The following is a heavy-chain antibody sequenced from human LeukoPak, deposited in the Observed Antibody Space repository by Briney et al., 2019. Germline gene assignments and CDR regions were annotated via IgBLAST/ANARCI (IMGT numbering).Heavy chain of an antibody. CDR2: IYPGDSDT. Sequence: GESLKISCKGSGYSFTNYWIGWVRQMPGKGLEWMGIIYPGDSDTRYSPSFQGQVGFSADKSISTAYLQWSSLKASDTAMYYCARMLAATGSGFDYWGQGTLVTVSS. D-gene: IGHD6-13*01. J-gene: IGHJ4*02. CDR1: GYSFTNYW. V-gene: IGHV5-51*01. CDR3: ARMLAATGSGFDY.